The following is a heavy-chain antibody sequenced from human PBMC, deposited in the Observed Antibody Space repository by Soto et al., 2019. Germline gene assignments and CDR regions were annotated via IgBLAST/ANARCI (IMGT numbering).Heavy chain of an antibody. CDR1: GGSFSGYY. V-gene: IGHV4-34*01. CDR3: ARGKRGVVVAATPRSRSAFDI. D-gene: IGHD2-15*01. J-gene: IGHJ3*02. CDR2: INHSGST. Sequence: SETLSLTCAVYGGSFSGYYWSWIRQPPGKGLEWIGEINHSGSTNYNPSLRRRVTISVDTAKNQFSLKLSSVTAADTAVYYCARGKRGVVVAATPRSRSAFDIWGQGTMVTVSS.